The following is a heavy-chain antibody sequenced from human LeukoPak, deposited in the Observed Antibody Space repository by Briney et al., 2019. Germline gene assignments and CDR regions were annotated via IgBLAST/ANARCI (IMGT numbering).Heavy chain of an antibody. D-gene: IGHD1-26*01. V-gene: IGHV1-2*02. J-gene: IGHJ5*02. CDR1: GYTFTGYY. Sequence: ASVKVSCKASGYTFTGYYMHWVRQAPGQGLEWMGWINPNSGGTNYAQKFQGRVTMTRDTSITTAYMELSRLRSDDTAMYYCARDNGGGIVGATGEFDPWGQGTLVTVSS. CDR3: ARDNGGGIVGATGEFDP. CDR2: INPNSGGT.